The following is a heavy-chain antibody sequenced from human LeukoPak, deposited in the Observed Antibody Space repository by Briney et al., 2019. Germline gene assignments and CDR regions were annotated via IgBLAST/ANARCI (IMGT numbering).Heavy chain of an antibody. CDR2: ISWDSASI. V-gene: IGHV3-9*01. Sequence: PGGSLRLSCAASGFKFDEYAMHWVRQAPEKGLEWVSGISWDSASIGYGDSVKGRFTISRDNAKNALFLQMNSLRPEDTAVYYCARRERDFDFHIWGQGTMVTVSS. J-gene: IGHJ3*02. CDR3: ARRERDFDFHI. CDR1: GFKFDEYA. D-gene: IGHD3-9*01.